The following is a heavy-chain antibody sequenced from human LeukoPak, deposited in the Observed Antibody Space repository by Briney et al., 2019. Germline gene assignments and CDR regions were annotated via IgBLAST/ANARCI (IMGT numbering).Heavy chain of an antibody. D-gene: IGHD3-10*01. Sequence: SETLSLTCAVYGGSFRGYYWSWIRQPPGKGLEWIGEINHSGSTNYNPSLKSRVTISVDTSKNQFSLKLSSVTAADTAVYYCARGDGSGSYYFDYWGQGTLVTVSS. J-gene: IGHJ4*02. V-gene: IGHV4-34*01. CDR1: GGSFRGYY. CDR2: INHSGST. CDR3: ARGDGSGSYYFDY.